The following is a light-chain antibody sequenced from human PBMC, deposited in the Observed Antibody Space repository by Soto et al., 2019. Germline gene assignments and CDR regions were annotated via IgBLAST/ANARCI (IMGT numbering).Light chain of an antibody. CDR1: SSDVGGYNY. CDR3: SSYTSSGTPGVV. CDR2: DVS. Sequence: QSALTQPASVSGSPGQSITISCTGTSSDVGGYNYVSWYQQHPGKAPKLMIYDVSNRPSGVSNRFSGSKSGNTASLTISGLQAEDEADYYCSSYTSSGTPGVVFGGGTKVTVL. J-gene: IGLJ2*01. V-gene: IGLV2-14*01.